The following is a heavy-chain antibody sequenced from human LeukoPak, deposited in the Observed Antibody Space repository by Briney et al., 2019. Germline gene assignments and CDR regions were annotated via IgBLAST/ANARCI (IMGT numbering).Heavy chain of an antibody. CDR3: ARFFSPLDAFDI. J-gene: IGHJ3*02. CDR2: ISSSSSYI. D-gene: IGHD3-3*01. V-gene: IGHV3-21*01. CDR1: GFTFSSYS. Sequence: GSLRLSCAASGFTFSSYSMNWVRQAPGKGLEWVSSISSSSSYIYYADSVKGRFTISRDNAKNSLYLQMNSLRAEDTAVYYCARFFSPLDAFDIWGQGTMVTVSS.